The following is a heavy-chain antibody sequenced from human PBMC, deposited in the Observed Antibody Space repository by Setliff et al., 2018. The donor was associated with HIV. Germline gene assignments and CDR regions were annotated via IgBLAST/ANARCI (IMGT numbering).Heavy chain of an antibody. V-gene: IGHV3-23*01. D-gene: IGHD4-17*01. CDR3: ANYGDY. Sequence: GGSLRLSCAGSGFTFTAYNMAWVRQAPGKGLEWISAISPNGDITYYAASVQGRFTISRDNSKNTVYLQMSSLIAEDTALYYCANYGDYWGQGTLVTVSS. J-gene: IGHJ4*02. CDR1: GFTFTAYN. CDR2: ISPNGDIT.